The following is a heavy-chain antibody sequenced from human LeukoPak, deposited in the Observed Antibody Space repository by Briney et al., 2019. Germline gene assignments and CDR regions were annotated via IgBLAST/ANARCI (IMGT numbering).Heavy chain of an antibody. CDR1: GFTFSSYE. J-gene: IGHJ5*02. CDR3: ARTDYYFAFDP. D-gene: IGHD3-9*01. CDR2: INSDGFST. Sequence: GGSLRLSCAASGFTFSSYEMNWVRQAPGKGLVWVSRINSDGFSTSYADSVKGRFTISRDNSKNALYLQMTSLRAEDTAVYYCARTDYYFAFDPWGQGTLVTVSS. V-gene: IGHV3-74*01.